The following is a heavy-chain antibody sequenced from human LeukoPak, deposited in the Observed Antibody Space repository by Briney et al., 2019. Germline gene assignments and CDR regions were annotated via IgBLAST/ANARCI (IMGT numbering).Heavy chain of an antibody. CDR2: ISGSGSRT. CDR3: ARRAGAYSHPYDY. J-gene: IGHJ4*02. D-gene: IGHD4/OR15-4a*01. V-gene: IGHV3-23*01. CDR1: GFTFSNYG. Sequence: GGTLRLSCAASGFTFSNYGMSWVRQAPGKGLEWVSEISGSGSRTYYADYVKGRFTISRDNPKNTLYLQMNSLRAEDTAVYYCARRAGAYSHPYDYWGQGTLVTVSS.